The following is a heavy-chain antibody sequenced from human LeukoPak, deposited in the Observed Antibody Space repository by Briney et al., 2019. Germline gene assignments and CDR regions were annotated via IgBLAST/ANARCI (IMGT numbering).Heavy chain of an antibody. CDR2: INHSGST. V-gene: IGHV4-34*01. CDR1: GGSFRGYY. J-gene: IGHJ5*02. Sequence: SETLSLTCAVYGGSFRGYYWSWIRQPPGKGLEWIGEINHSGSTNYNPSLKSRVTISVDTSKSQFSLKLSSVTAADTVVYYCARGQRSGVTIFGVVIVFWFDPWGQGTLVTVSS. D-gene: IGHD3-3*01. CDR3: ARGQRSGVTIFGVVIVFWFDP.